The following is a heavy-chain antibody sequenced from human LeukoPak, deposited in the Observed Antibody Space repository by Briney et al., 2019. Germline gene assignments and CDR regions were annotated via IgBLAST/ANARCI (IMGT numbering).Heavy chain of an antibody. CDR2: IYTSGST. D-gene: IGHD6-19*01. V-gene: IGHV4-4*07. Sequence: PSETLSLTCTVSGGSISSYYWSWIRQPAGKGLEWIGRIYTSGSTNYNPSLKSRVTMSVDTSKNQFSLKLSSVTAADTAVYYCASSSGWHPWTLLVDYGMDVWGQGTTVTVSS. J-gene: IGHJ6*02. CDR3: ASSSGWHPWTLLVDYGMDV. CDR1: GGSISSYY.